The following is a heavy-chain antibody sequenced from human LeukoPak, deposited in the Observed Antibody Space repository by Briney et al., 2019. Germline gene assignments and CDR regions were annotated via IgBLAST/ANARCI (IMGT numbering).Heavy chain of an antibody. CDR1: GFIFSSYG. V-gene: IGHV3-30*03. CDR2: ISYDGSHK. CDR3: ARVLSLSGTPPLGY. D-gene: IGHD1-1*01. Sequence: GGSLRLSCAASGFIFSSYGIHWVRQAPGKGLEWEASISYDGSHKYYADSVKGRFTISRDNSKNTLYLQMNSLRAEDTAVYYCARVLSLSGTPPLGYWGQGTLVTVSS. J-gene: IGHJ4*02.